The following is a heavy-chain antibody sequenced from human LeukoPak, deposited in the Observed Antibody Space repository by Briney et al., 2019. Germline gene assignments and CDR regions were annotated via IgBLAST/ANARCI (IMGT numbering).Heavy chain of an antibody. CDR2: INHSGST. J-gene: IGHJ4*02. D-gene: IGHD2-15*01. CDR3: AGTETSGYCSGGSCYPHPRGGPYYFDY. V-gene: IGHV4-34*01. Sequence: SETLSLTCAVYGGSFSGYYWSWIRQPPGKGLEWIGEINHSGSTNYNSSLKSRVTISVDTSKNQFSLKLSSATAADTAVYYCAGTETSGYCSGGSCYPHPRGGPYYFDYWGQGTLVTVSS. CDR1: GGSFSGYY.